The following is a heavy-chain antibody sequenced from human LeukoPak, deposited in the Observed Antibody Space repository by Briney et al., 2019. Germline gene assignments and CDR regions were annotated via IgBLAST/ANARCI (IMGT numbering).Heavy chain of an antibody. J-gene: IGHJ4*02. CDR2: IYYSGST. Sequence: SETLSLTCTVSGGSISSSHYYWDWLRQPPGKGLEWIGNIYYSGSTYYNPSLKSRVTISVDTSKNQFSLKLSSVTAADTAVYYCARRAYGDYYFDYWGQGTLVTVSS. V-gene: IGHV4-39*07. CDR3: ARRAYGDYYFDY. CDR1: GGSISSSHYY. D-gene: IGHD4-17*01.